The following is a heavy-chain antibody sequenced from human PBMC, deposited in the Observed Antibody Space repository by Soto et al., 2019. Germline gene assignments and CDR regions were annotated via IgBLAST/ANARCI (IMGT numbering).Heavy chain of an antibody. CDR1: GASIDSKSYY. D-gene: IGHD3-9*01. CDR3: ARLDLAYYGLDV. J-gene: IGHJ6*02. CDR2: IFYAGDT. Sequence: QLQLQESGPGLVKPSATLSLTCSVSGASIDSKSYYWAWIRQPPGKGLEWIGNIFYAGDTYYSPSIKSRLTISVDLSQNQFSLRLSSVTAADTALYYCARLDLAYYGLDVWGQGATILVSS. V-gene: IGHV4-39*01.